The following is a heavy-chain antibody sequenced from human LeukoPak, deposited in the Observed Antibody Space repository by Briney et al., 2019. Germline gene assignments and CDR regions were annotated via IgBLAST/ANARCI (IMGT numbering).Heavy chain of an antibody. CDR2: IYYSGST. CDR3: ARATYYYDSSGYSYYDYYYMDV. V-gene: IGHV4-30-4*07. CDR1: GGSISSGGYS. Sequence: SETLSLTCAVSGGSISSGGYSWSWIRQPPGKGLEWIGYIYYSGSTYYNPSLKSRVTISVDTSKNQFSLKLSSVTAADTAVYYCARATYYYDSSGYSYYDYYYMDVWGKGTTVTISS. J-gene: IGHJ6*03. D-gene: IGHD3-22*01.